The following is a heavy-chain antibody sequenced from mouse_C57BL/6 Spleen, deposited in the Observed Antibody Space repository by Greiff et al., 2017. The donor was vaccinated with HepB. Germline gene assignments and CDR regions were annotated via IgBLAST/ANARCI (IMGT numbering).Heavy chain of an antibody. V-gene: IGHV1-61*01. CDR3: ARGRKDAMDY. CDR1: GYTFTSYW. Sequence: VQLQQPGAELVRPGSSVKLSCKASGYTFTSYWMDWVKQRPGQGLEWIGNIYPSDSETHYNQKFKDKATLTVDKSSSTAYMQLSSLTSEDSAVYYCARGRKDAMDYWGQGTSVTVSS. CDR2: IYPSDSET. D-gene: IGHD1-1*01. J-gene: IGHJ4*01.